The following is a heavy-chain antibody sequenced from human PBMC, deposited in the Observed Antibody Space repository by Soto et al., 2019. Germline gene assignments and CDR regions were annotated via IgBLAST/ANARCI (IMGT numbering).Heavy chain of an antibody. V-gene: IGHV4-4*02. Sequence: QVQLQESGPGLVKPSGTLSLTCAVSGGSIRSSNWWSWVRQPPGKGLEGIGEIYHSGSTNYKPSLKSRVTISVDKSKTQFSLNLKSVTAADTAVYYCARGRDWYSYAAMDVWGQGTTVTVSS. CDR3: ARGRDWYSYAAMDV. J-gene: IGHJ6*02. CDR2: IYHSGST. CDR1: GGSIRSSNW. D-gene: IGHD6-19*01.